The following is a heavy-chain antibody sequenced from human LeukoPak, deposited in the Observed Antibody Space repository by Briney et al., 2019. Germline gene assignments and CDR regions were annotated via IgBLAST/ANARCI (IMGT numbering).Heavy chain of an antibody. CDR2: ISSSSSTI. J-gene: IGHJ4*02. CDR3: ARGHWGLDC. CDR1: GFTFSSYS. D-gene: IGHD3-16*01. Sequence: PGGSLRLSCAASGFTFSSYSMNWVRQAPGKGLEWVSYISSSSSTIYYADSVKGRFTISRDNAKNSLYLQMNSLGAEDTAVYYCARGHWGLDCWGQGTLVTVSS. V-gene: IGHV3-48*04.